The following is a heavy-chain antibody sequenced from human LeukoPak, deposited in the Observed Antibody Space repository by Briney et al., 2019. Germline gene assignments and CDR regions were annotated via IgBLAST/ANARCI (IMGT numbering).Heavy chain of an antibody. V-gene: IGHV3-30-3*01. CDR1: GFIFSSYA. D-gene: IGHD3-10*01. Sequence: GGSLRLSCVASGFIFSSYAINWVRQAPGKGLEWVAVVSYDGSNKYYADSVKGRFTISRDNSKSTLYLQMNSLRPEDTAVYYCARTVNIQSKNRNSPTGGYFDYWGQGTLVTVSS. J-gene: IGHJ4*02. CDR3: ARTVNIQSKNRNSPTGGYFDY. CDR2: VSYDGSNK.